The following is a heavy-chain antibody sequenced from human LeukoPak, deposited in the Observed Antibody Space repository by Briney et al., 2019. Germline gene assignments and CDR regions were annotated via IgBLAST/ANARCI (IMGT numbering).Heavy chain of an antibody. CDR3: ASGTHDFWSGYSMDY. V-gene: IGHV4-39*07. J-gene: IGHJ4*02. D-gene: IGHD3-3*01. CDR2: IYYNGST. CDR1: GGSINSNNYS. Sequence: SETLSLTCTVSGGSINSNNYSWGWIRQPPGKGLEWIGNIYYNGSTYYNPSLKSRVTISVDTSKNQFSLKLSSVTAADTAVYYCASGTHDFWSGYSMDYWGQGTLVTVSS.